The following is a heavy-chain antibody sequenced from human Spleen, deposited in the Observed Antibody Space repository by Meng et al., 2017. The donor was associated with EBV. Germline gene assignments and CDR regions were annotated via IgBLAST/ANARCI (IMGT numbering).Heavy chain of an antibody. CDR2: LIPLSDAP. CDR3: ASESGRGFTPDY. Sequence: QVQVVHAGAEVKKPGSSVKVSCKTSGGTFRSDAISWVRQAPGQGLEWMGGLIPLSDAPHYAQKFQGRVTITADESTSTHYLDLSGLRAEDTAVYYCASESGRGFTPDYWGQGTLVTVSS. D-gene: IGHD3-10*01. CDR1: GGTFRSDA. V-gene: IGHV1-69*01. J-gene: IGHJ4*02.